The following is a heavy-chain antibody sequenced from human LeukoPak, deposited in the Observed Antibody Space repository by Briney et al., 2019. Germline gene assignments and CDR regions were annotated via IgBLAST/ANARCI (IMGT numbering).Heavy chain of an antibody. D-gene: IGHD1-1*01. V-gene: IGHV7-4-1*02. CDR1: GYTFTGYY. CDR2: INTNTGNP. J-gene: IGHJ4*02. CDR3: ARRGAVELEPPDY. Sequence: ASVKVPCKASGYTFTGYYMHWVRQAPGQGLEWMGWINTNTGNPTYAQGFTGRFVFSLDTSVSTAYLQISSLKAEDTAVYYCARRGAVELEPPDYWGQGTLVTVSS.